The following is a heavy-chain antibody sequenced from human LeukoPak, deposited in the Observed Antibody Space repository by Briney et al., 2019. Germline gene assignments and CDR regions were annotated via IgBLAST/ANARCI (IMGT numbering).Heavy chain of an antibody. Sequence: PSQTLSLTCAVYGGSFSGYYWSWIRQPPGKGLEWIGEINHSGSTNYNPYLKSRVTISVDTSKNQFSLKLCSVTAADTAVYYCASGAEVVPAATPNYYYMDVWGKGTTVTVSS. CDR1: GGSFSGYY. J-gene: IGHJ6*03. D-gene: IGHD2-2*01. CDR2: INHSGST. CDR3: ASGAEVVPAATPNYYYMDV. V-gene: IGHV4-34*01.